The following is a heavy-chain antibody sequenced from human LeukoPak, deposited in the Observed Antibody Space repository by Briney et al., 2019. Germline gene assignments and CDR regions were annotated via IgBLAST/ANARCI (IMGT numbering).Heavy chain of an antibody. D-gene: IGHD2-15*01. J-gene: IGHJ4*02. CDR1: GYTFTGYY. CDR3: ARDRYCSGGICYFTDDY. CDR2: INPNSGGT. V-gene: IGHV1-2*02. Sequence: ASVKVSCKASGYTFTGYYMHWVRQAPGQGLEWMGWINPNSGGTNYAQKFQGRVTMTRDTSISTAYMELSGLRSDDTAVYYCARDRYCSGGICYFTDDYWGQGTLVTVSS.